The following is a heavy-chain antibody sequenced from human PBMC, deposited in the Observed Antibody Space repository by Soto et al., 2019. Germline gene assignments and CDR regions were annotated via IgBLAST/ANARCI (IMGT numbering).Heavy chain of an antibody. J-gene: IGHJ4*02. CDR2: MSYSGST. Sequence: QVQLQESGPGLVKPSETLSLTCTVSGGSVSSGSYYWSWIRQPPGKGLEYIGYMSYSGSTDYNPSLKSRVTISVDKSKNQFSLKLSSVTAADTAVYYCAKCDGSYFDFWGQGTLVTVSP. CDR1: GGSVSSGSYY. CDR3: AKCDGSYFDF. D-gene: IGHD1-26*01. V-gene: IGHV4-61*01.